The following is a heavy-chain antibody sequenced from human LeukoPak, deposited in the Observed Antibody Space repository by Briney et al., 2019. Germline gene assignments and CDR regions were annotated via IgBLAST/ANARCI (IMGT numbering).Heavy chain of an antibody. CDR1: GFTFSSYA. D-gene: IGHD2-15*01. J-gene: IGHJ5*02. V-gene: IGHV3-23*01. CDR3: ARDKVSGYCSGGSCYNWFDP. CDR2: ISGSGGST. Sequence: PGGSLRLSCAASGFTFSSYAMSWVRQAPGKGLEWVSAISGSGGSTYYADSVKGRFTISRDNSKNTLYLQMNSLRAEDTAVYYCARDKVSGYCSGGSCYNWFDPWGQGTLVTVSS.